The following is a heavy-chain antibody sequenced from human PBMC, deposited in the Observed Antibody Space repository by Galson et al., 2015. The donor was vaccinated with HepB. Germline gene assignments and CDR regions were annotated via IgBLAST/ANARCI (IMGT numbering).Heavy chain of an antibody. V-gene: IGHV3-23*01. CDR1: GFTFSSYA. D-gene: IGHD1-26*01. Sequence: SLRLSCAASGFTFSSYAMTWVRQAPGKGLEWVSTLSGSGGSTNYADSVKGRFTISRDDSKNTLFLQMNSLRPEDTAVYYCAKGISGSYYSGTDYWGQGTLVTVSS. CDR3: AKGISGSYYSGTDY. J-gene: IGHJ4*02. CDR2: LSGSGGST.